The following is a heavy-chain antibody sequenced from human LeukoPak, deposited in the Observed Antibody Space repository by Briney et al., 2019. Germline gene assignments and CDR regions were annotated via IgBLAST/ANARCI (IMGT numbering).Heavy chain of an antibody. CDR1: GYTFTGDY. V-gene: IGHV1-2*02. D-gene: IGHD3-10*01. Sequence: ASVKVSCKASGYTFTGDYMHWVRQAPGQGLEWMGWINPNSGGTNYAQKFQGRVTMTRDTSISTAYMELSRLRSDDTAVYYCARDRELLMGVDYWGQGTLVTVSS. CDR2: INPNSGGT. CDR3: ARDRELLMGVDY. J-gene: IGHJ4*02.